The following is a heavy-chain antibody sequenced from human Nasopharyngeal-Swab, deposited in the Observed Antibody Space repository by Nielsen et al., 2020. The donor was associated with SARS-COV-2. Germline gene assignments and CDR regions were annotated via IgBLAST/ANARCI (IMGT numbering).Heavy chain of an antibody. CDR2: INAGKGNT. Sequence: ASVKVSCKASGYIFITYAIHWVRQAPGQRPEFMGWINAGKGNTIYSQKFQGRVRISRDTSANTVYMELNRLRSEDTAVYYCARVPAVAASRIDYWGQGTLVTVSS. D-gene: IGHD6-19*01. J-gene: IGHJ4*02. V-gene: IGHV1-3*01. CDR3: ARVPAVAASRIDY. CDR1: GYIFITYA.